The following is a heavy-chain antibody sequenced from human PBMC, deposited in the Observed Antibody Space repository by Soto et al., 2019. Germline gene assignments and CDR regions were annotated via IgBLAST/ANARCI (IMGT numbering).Heavy chain of an antibody. V-gene: IGHV5-10-1*01. J-gene: IGHJ1*01. CDR1: GYSFTSYW. CDR2: IDPSNSYT. CDR3: VRRYSSPSLTDS. Sequence: GESLKISCKGSGYSFTSYWITWVRQMPGKGLEWMGRIDPSNSYTNYSPSFQGHVTISRDTSISTAYLQWNSLKASDTATYYCVRRYSSPSLTDSWGQGTLVTVSS. D-gene: IGHD6-6*01.